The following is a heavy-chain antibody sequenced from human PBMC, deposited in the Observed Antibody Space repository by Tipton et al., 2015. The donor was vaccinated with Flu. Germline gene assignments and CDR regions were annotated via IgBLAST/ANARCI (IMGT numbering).Heavy chain of an antibody. D-gene: IGHD3-22*01. V-gene: IGHV4-39*07. Sequence: TLSLTCTVSGGSISSSSYYWGWIRQPPGKGLEWIGSIYYSGSTYYNPSLKSRVTISVDTSKNQFSLKLSSVTAADTAVYYCARDRRDSSGYSPLDAFDIWGQGTMVTVSS. CDR3: ARDRRDSSGYSPLDAFDI. CDR2: IYYSGST. CDR1: GGSISSSSYY. J-gene: IGHJ3*02.